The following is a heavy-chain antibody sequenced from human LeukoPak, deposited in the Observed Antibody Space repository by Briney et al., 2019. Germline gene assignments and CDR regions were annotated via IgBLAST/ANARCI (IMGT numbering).Heavy chain of an antibody. V-gene: IGHV3-23*01. Sequence: GGSLRLSCAASGFIFSTSAMNWVRQAPGKGLEWVSTISGDGGSTYYADSVRGRFTISRDISKNTLYLQMNSLRAEDTAVYYCATLRARDYWGRGTLVTVSS. CDR2: ISGDGGST. J-gene: IGHJ4*02. CDR3: ATLRARDY. CDR1: GFIFSTSA.